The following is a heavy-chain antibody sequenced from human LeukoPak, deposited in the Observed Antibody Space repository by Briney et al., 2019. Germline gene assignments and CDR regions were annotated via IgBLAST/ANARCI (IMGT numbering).Heavy chain of an antibody. J-gene: IGHJ4*02. CDR2: IYYSGNT. V-gene: IGHV4-39*01. CDR3: ARHAGGVPAAELDY. D-gene: IGHD2-2*01. CDR1: GGSGGSGSYY. Sequence: SETLSLTCSVSGGSGGSGSYYWGWIRQPPGKGLEWIGSIYYSGNTYYNPSLKSRVTISVGTSKNHFSLKLSSVTAADAAVYYRARHAGGVPAAELDYWGQGTLVTVSS.